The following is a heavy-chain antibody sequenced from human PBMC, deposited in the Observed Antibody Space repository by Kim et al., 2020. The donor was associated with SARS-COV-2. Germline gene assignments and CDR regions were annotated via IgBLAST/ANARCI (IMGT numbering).Heavy chain of an antibody. Sequence: ASVKVSCKASGYTFTSYDINWVRQATGQGLEWMGWMNPNSGNTGYAQKFQGRVTMTRNTSISTAYMELSRLRSEDTAVYYCASRSSFSDPWPFRFLEWHYGMDVWDQGTTVTVSS. J-gene: IGHJ6*02. D-gene: IGHD3-3*01. V-gene: IGHV1-8*01. CDR1: GYTFTSYD. CDR3: ASRSSFSDPWPFRFLEWHYGMDV. CDR2: MNPNSGNT.